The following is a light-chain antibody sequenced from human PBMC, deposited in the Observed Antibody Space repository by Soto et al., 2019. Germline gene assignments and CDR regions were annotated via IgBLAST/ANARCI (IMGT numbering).Light chain of an antibody. J-gene: IGKJ4*01. CDR3: QQYGSSPT. CDR2: GAS. Sequence: EIVLTQSPGTLSLSPGERATLSCRASQSVSSSYLAWYQQKPGQAPRLLIYGASSRATGIPDRFSGSGSGTDFTLTISRLEPEYFAVYYCQQYGSSPTFGGGNKVENK. V-gene: IGKV3-20*01. CDR1: QSVSSSY.